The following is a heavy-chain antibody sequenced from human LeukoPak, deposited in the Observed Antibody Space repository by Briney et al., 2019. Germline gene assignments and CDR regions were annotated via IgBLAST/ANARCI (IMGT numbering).Heavy chain of an antibody. J-gene: IGHJ5*02. V-gene: IGHV4-34*01. CDR3: ARRRITMIVMFDP. D-gene: IGHD3-22*01. Sequence: PSETLSLTCAVYGGSFSGYYWSWIRQPPGKGLEWIGEINHSGSTNYNPSLKSRVTISVDTSKNQFSLKLSSVTAADTAVYYCARRRITMIVMFDPWGQGTLVTVSS. CDR1: GGSFSGYY. CDR2: INHSGST.